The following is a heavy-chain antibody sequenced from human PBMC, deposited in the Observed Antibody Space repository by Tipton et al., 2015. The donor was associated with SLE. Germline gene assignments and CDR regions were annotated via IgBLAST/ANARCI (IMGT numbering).Heavy chain of an antibody. D-gene: IGHD2-21*02. CDR3: ARVTNWFDP. CDR1: GEALGSHY. J-gene: IGHJ5*02. Sequence: GEALGSHYWSWIRQPPGKGLEWIGYMFYIGTTNYNPSLKSRVTISVDTSKNQFFLKLTSVTAADTAVYYCARVTNWFDPWGQGTLVTVSS. CDR2: MFYIGTT. V-gene: IGHV4-59*11.